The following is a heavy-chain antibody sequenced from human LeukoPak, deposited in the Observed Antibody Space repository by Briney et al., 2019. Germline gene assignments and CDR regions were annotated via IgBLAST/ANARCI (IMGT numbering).Heavy chain of an antibody. J-gene: IGHJ4*02. V-gene: IGHV1-2*02. CDR1: GYTFTGYY. CDR2: INPNSGGT. Sequence: GASVKVSCKASGYTFTGYYMHWVRQAPGQGLEWMGWINPNSGGTNYAQKFQGRVTMTRDTSISTAYMELSRLRSDDTAVYYCARGIAAGGQIGDYWGQGTLVTVSS. CDR3: ARGIAAGGQIGDY. D-gene: IGHD6-13*01.